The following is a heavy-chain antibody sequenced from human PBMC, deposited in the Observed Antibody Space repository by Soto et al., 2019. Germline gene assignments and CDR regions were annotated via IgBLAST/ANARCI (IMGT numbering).Heavy chain of an antibody. CDR1: GYTFTSYD. J-gene: IGHJ6*02. Sequence: QAQLVQSGAEVKKPGASVKVSCKASGYTFTSYDINWVRQAPGQGLEWLGWMDPNSGSTGYAQNFQGRVTMTRNISVNTAHMELSSLRSEDTAVYYCARERKLDCWRKGLDVWGQGTTVTVSS. D-gene: IGHD3-3*01. V-gene: IGHV1-8*01. CDR3: ARERKLDCWRKGLDV. CDR2: MDPNSGST.